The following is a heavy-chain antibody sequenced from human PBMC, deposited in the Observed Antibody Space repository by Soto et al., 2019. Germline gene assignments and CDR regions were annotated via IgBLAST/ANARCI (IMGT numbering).Heavy chain of an antibody. CDR1: GGSISSGDYY. D-gene: IGHD3-22*01. V-gene: IGHV4-30-4*01. Sequence: QVQLQESGPGLVKPSQTLSLTCTVSGGSISSGDYYWSWIRQPPGKGLEWIGYIYYSGSTYYNPSLKSRVTISVDTSKNQVSLKLSSVTAADTAVYYCARGPRYYDSSGFGYQDPWGQGTLVTVSS. J-gene: IGHJ5*02. CDR3: ARGPRYYDSSGFGYQDP. CDR2: IYYSGST.